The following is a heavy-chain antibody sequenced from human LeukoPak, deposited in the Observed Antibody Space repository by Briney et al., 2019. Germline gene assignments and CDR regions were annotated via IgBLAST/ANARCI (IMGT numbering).Heavy chain of an antibody. Sequence: GGSLRLSCAASEFAFGSYAMHWVRQTPGKGLEWVSYISSSGSTIFYADSVKGRFTISRDNAKNSLYLQMNSLRAEDTAVCYCARELAYYFDYWGQGTLVTVSS. CDR3: ARELAYYFDY. V-gene: IGHV3-48*03. CDR2: ISSSGSTI. D-gene: IGHD1-1*01. J-gene: IGHJ4*02. CDR1: EFAFGSYA.